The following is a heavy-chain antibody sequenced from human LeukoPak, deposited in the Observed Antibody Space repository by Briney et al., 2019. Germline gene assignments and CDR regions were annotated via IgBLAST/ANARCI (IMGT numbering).Heavy chain of an antibody. V-gene: IGHV4-31*03. Sequence: PSETLSLTCTVSGGSISSGGYYWSWIRQHPGKGLEWIGYIYYSGSTYYNPSLKSRVTISVDTSKNQFSLKLSSVTAADTAVYYCARGRRVRGVMDRIDYWGQGTLVTVSS. CDR3: ARGRRVRGVMDRIDY. CDR2: IYYSGST. D-gene: IGHD3-10*01. CDR1: GGSISSGGYY. J-gene: IGHJ4*02.